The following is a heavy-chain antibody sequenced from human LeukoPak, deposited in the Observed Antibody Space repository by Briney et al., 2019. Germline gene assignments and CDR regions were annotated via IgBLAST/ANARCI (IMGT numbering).Heavy chain of an antibody. CDR3: ARDHSGSYFSKLDAFDI. CDR1: GYSISSGYY. V-gene: IGHV4-38-2*02. CDR2: IYHSGST. D-gene: IGHD1-26*01. Sequence: SETLSLTCAVSGYSISSGYYWGWIRQPPGKGLEWIGRIYHSGSTYYNPSLKSRVTISVDTSKNQFSLKLSSVTAADTAVYYCARDHSGSYFSKLDAFDIWGQGTMVTVSS. J-gene: IGHJ3*02.